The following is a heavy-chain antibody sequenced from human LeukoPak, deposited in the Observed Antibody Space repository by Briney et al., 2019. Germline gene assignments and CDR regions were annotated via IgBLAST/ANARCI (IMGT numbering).Heavy chain of an antibody. Sequence: SETLSLTCTVSGGSISSSSYYWGWIRQPPGKGLEWIGSIYYSGSTYYNPSLKSRVTISVDTSKNQFSLKLSSVTAADTAVYYCARGPPYYDFWSGYYGDYWGQGTLVTVSS. CDR2: IYYSGST. CDR3: ARGPPYYDFWSGYYGDY. D-gene: IGHD3-3*01. CDR1: GGSISSSSYY. V-gene: IGHV4-39*01. J-gene: IGHJ4*02.